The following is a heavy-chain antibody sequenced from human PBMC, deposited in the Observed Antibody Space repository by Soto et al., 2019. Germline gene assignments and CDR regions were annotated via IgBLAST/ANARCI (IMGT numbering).Heavy chain of an antibody. Sequence: ASVKVSCKASGYTFTSYAMHWVRQAPGQRLEWMGWINAGNGNTKYSQKFQGRVTITRDTSASTAYMELSSLRSEDTAVYYCARETVWRSRDYYYGMGVWRQGTTVTASS. CDR2: INAGNGNT. D-gene: IGHD3-16*01. CDR1: GYTFTSYA. J-gene: IGHJ6*02. CDR3: ARETVWRSRDYYYGMGV. V-gene: IGHV1-3*01.